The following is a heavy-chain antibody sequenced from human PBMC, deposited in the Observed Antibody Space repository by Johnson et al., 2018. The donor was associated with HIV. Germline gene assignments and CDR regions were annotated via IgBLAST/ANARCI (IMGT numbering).Heavy chain of an antibody. CDR1: GITFSSYG. D-gene: IGHD3-16*01. CDR3: ARAMDYDYVWGTTNAFDI. V-gene: IGHV3-30*02. CDR2: IRYDGSNK. Sequence: QLVESGGGVVQPGGSLRLSCAASGITFSSYGMHWVRQAPGRGLEWMAFIRYDGSNKYYADSVKGRFTISRDNSKNTLYLQMNSLRAEDTAVYYCARAMDYDYVWGTTNAFDIWGQGTLVTVSS. J-gene: IGHJ3*02.